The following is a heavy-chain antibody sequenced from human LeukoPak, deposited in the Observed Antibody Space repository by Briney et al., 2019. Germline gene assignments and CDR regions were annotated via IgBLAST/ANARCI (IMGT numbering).Heavy chain of an antibody. Sequence: PGGSLRLSCAASGFTFSSYSMNWVRQAPGKGLEWVSSISSSSSYIYYADSVKGRFTISRDNAKNSLYLQMNSLRAEDTAVYYCARDLDGDLTHFDYWGQGTLVTVSS. CDR2: ISSSSSYI. CDR1: GFTFSSYS. J-gene: IGHJ4*02. V-gene: IGHV3-21*01. D-gene: IGHD4-17*01. CDR3: ARDLDGDLTHFDY.